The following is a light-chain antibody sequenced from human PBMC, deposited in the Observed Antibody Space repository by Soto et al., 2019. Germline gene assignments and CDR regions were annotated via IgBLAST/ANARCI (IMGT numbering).Light chain of an antibody. Sequence: QSALTHPRAVSGSPGQSVAISCTGTSSDVGGYNYVSWYQQHPGKAPKLMIYDVTKRPSGVPDRFSGSKSGNTASLTISGLRAEDEADYYCCSYGARFGGGTKRTVL. J-gene: IGLJ3*02. CDR2: DVT. CDR1: SSDVGGYNY. V-gene: IGLV2-11*01. CDR3: CSYGAR.